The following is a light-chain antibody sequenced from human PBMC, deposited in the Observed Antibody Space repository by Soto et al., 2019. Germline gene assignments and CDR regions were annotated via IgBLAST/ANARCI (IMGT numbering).Light chain of an antibody. Sequence: EVVLTQCPGTLSLSPGERATLSCRAIQSVSSSYLAWYQQKPGQAPRLLIYGASSRATGIPDRFSGSGSGTDFTLTISRMEPEDFAVYYCQQYGSSRGTFGPGTKVDXK. J-gene: IGKJ3*01. CDR3: QQYGSSRGT. V-gene: IGKV3-20*01. CDR2: GAS. CDR1: QSVSSSY.